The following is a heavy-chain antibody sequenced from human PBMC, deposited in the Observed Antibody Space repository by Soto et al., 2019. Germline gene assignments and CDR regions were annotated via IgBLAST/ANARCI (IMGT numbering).Heavy chain of an antibody. Sequence: EAQLMESGGGLVQPGGSLRLSCAASGFTFSTYAMSWVRQAPGKGLEWVSAISGSGGSTYYADSVKGRFTISRDNSINTLYLQMNRLRAEDTAVYYCARPRGYGVFDAYDFWGQGAMVTVSS. CDR3: ARPRGYGVFDAYDF. J-gene: IGHJ3*01. D-gene: IGHD4-17*01. CDR1: GFTFSTYA. CDR2: ISGSGGST. V-gene: IGHV3-23*01.